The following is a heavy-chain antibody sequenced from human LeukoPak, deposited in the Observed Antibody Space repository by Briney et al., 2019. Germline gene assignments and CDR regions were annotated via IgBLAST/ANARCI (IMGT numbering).Heavy chain of an antibody. J-gene: IGHJ3*02. D-gene: IGHD3-22*01. Sequence: PGGSLRLSCAASGFTVSSIHMVWVRQDPGKWLEWVSVTYSGGNSYYADSVKGRFIISRDISKNTLYLQMNSLRAEDSALYYCARGGRGSAAVVAPRSFDIWGQGTMVTVSS. CDR3: ARGGRGSAAVVAPRSFDI. V-gene: IGHV3-53*01. CDR1: GFTVSSIH. CDR2: TYSGGNS.